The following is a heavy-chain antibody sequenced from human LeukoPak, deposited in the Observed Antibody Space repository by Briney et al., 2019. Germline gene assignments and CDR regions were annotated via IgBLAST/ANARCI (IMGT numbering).Heavy chain of an antibody. J-gene: IGHJ4*02. V-gene: IGHV3-43*01. CDR1: GFTFSEYT. Sequence: GGSLRLSCAASGFTFSEYTMHWVRQTPGKGLEWVSLITWDGGSTFYADSVKGRFTISRDNSKNTLYLQMNSLRAEDTAVYYCARESLSGYDYWGQGTLVTVSS. CDR3: ARESLSGYDY. D-gene: IGHD5-12*01. CDR2: ITWDGGST.